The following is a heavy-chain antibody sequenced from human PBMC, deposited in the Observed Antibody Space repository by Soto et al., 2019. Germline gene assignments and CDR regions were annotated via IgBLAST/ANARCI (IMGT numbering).Heavy chain of an antibody. CDR1: GGTFSSYA. J-gene: IGHJ6*02. V-gene: IGHV1-69*12. D-gene: IGHD2-2*01. Sequence: QVQLVQSGAEVKKPGSSVKVSCKASGGTFSSYAISWVRQAPGQGLEWMGGIIPIFGTANYAQKFQGSVTITADESTSTAYMALSSLRSEAPAVYYCARHVPAAGYYYGMDVWGQGTTVTVSS. CDR3: ARHVPAAGYYYGMDV. CDR2: IIPIFGTA.